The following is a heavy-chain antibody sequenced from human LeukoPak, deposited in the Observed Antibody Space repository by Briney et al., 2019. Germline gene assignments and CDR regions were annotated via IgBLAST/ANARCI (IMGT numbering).Heavy chain of an antibody. CDR1: GFTFGSYG. V-gene: IGHV3-33*01. J-gene: IGHJ6*04. CDR3: AREEEAAAGDYYGMDV. Sequence: GRSLRLSCAASGFTFGSYGMHWVRQAPGKGLEWVAVIWYDGSNKYYADSVKGRFTISRDNSKNTLYLQMNSLRAEDTAVYYCAREEEAAAGDYYGMDVWGKGTTVTVSS. D-gene: IGHD6-13*01. CDR2: IWYDGSNK.